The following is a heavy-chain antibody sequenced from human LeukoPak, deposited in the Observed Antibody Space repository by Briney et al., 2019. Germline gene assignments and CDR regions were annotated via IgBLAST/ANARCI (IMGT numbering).Heavy chain of an antibody. CDR3: ARAPSGIAVVNYFDY. Sequence: GRSLRLSCAASGFTFSSYAMHWVRQAPGKGLEWVAVIWYDGSNKYYADSVKGRFTISRDNSKNTLYLQMNSLRAEDTAVYYCARAPSGIAVVNYFDYWGQGTLVTVSS. CDR1: GFTFSSYA. D-gene: IGHD6-19*01. CDR2: IWYDGSNK. J-gene: IGHJ4*02. V-gene: IGHV3-33*08.